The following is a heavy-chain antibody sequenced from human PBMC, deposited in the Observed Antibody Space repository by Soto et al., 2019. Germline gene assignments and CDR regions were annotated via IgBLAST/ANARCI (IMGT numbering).Heavy chain of an antibody. J-gene: IGHJ4*02. Sequence: EVQLLESGGGLVQPGGSLRLSCAASGLTFSSYAMSWVRQAPGKGLEWVSGISGSGISPYYADSVKGRFTTSRDNSKHTLYLQMTSLRAEDTAVYYCAKNSESSASSSFDYWGQGTLVTVSS. CDR3: AKNSESSASSSFDY. D-gene: IGHD3-10*01. CDR1: GLTFSSYA. CDR2: ISGSGISP. V-gene: IGHV3-23*01.